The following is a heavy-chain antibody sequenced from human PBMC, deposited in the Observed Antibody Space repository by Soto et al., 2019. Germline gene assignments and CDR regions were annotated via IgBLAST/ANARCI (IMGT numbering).Heavy chain of an antibody. CDR2: IHPVAADT. D-gene: IGHD6-19*01. Sequence: QVQLVQSGAEVKEPGASVKVSCKASGYTFITSHMHWLRQAPGQGLEWMAIIHPVAADTRYAQKLQGRITTTADTSTSTIYMELSSLRPEDTAVYYCAIDSGGWRVDYWGQGTLVTVSP. CDR3: AIDSGGWRVDY. CDR1: GYTFITSH. V-gene: IGHV1-46*03. J-gene: IGHJ4*02.